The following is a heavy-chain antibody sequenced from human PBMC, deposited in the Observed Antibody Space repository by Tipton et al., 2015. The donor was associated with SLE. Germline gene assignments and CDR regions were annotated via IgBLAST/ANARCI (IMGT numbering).Heavy chain of an antibody. CDR1: EFTSSTYS. CDR3: ARLRREQHLVRMGWL. Sequence: LRLSCAASEFTSSTYSMHWVRQAPGKGLEWIGRIYASGSTYYNPSLKSRVSISVNTSENQFSLKLSSVTAADMAVYYCARLRREQHLVRMGWLWGQGTLVTVSS. V-gene: IGHV4-59*10. CDR2: IYASGST. D-gene: IGHD6-13*01. J-gene: IGHJ4*02.